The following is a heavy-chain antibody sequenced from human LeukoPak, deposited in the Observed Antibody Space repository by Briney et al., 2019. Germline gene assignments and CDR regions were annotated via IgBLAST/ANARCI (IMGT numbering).Heavy chain of an antibody. CDR3: AKQRYYYGSGSYFDY. CDR1: GFTFDDYA. D-gene: IGHD3-10*01. Sequence: PGGSLRLSCAASGFTFDDYAMHWVRQAPGKGLEWVSAISGSGGSTYYADSVKGRFTISRDNSKNTLYLQMNSLRAEDTAVYYCAKQRYYYGSGSYFDYWGQGTLVTVSS. CDR2: ISGSGGST. V-gene: IGHV3-23*01. J-gene: IGHJ4*02.